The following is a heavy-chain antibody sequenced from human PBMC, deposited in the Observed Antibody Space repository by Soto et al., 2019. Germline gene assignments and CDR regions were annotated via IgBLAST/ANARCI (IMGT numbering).Heavy chain of an antibody. V-gene: IGHV4-31*03. Sequence: QVQLQESGPGLVKPSQTLSLICTVSGGSINSGGYYWNWIRQHPGKGLEWIGYIFYSGSTYYNPFRRSRVTISADTSENQFSLNLSSVTAADTAVYFCARGYRQSGYSSCWVFDYWGQGTLVNVSS. CDR2: IFYSGST. CDR1: GGSINSGGYY. D-gene: IGHD6-13*01. J-gene: IGHJ4*02. CDR3: ARGYRQSGYSSCWVFDY.